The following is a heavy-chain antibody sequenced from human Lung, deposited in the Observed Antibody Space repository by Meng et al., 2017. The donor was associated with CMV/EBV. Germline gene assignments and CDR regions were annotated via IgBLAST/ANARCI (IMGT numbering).Heavy chain of an antibody. J-gene: IGHJ4*01. V-gene: IGHV3-7*01. CDR3: SRDLGDGSNYYYFDF. CDR2: IKQDGSEK. D-gene: IGHD5-24*01. Sequence: GGSLRLXCAASGFTFSIYWMSWVRQAPGKGLEWVANIKQDGSEKYYVDSVEGRFTISRDNAKNSLYLQINSLRAEDAAIYYCSRDLGDGSNYYYFDFWGHGT. CDR1: GFTFSIYW.